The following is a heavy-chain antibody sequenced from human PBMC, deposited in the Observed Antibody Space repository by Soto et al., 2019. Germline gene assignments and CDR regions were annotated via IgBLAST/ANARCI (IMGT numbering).Heavy chain of an antibody. J-gene: IGHJ3*02. CDR1: GFTFSSYG. V-gene: IGHV3-30*18. CDR3: AKNYGDYLYAFDI. CDR2: ISYDGSNK. D-gene: IGHD4-17*01. Sequence: QVQLVESGGGVVQPGRSLRLSCAASGFTFSSYGMHWVRQAPGKGLEWVAVISYDGSNKYYADSVKGRFTISRDNSKNKLYLQMNSLRAEDTTVYYCAKNYGDYLYAFDIWGQGTMVTVSS.